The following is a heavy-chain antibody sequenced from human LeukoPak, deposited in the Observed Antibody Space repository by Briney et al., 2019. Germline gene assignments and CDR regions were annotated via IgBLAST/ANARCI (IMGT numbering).Heavy chain of an antibody. J-gene: IGHJ4*02. CDR3: AETGLLWFREPPPRY. CDR2: ISGSGGST. V-gene: IGHV3-23*01. CDR1: GFTFSSYA. D-gene: IGHD3-10*01. Sequence: PGGSLRLSCAASGFTFSSYAMSWVRQALGKGLEWVSAISGSGGSTYYADSVKGRFTISRDNSKNTLYLQMNSLRAEDTAVYYCAETGLLWFREPPPRYWGQGTLVTVSS.